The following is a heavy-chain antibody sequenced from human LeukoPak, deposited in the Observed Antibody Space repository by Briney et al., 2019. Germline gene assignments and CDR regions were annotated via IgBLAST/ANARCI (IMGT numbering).Heavy chain of an antibody. Sequence: DTLPLTRTVSGLHLSCYLWICLPQPPGKALERIEYINYSGSTNYNPSLKSRVTISVDTSKNQFSLKLSSVTAADRAVYYCARQGGGVWYFDLWGRGTLVTVSS. CDR1: GLHLSCYL. CDR3: ARQGGGVWYFDL. J-gene: IGHJ2*01. V-gene: IGHV4-59*08. D-gene: IGHD2-15*01. CDR2: INYSGST.